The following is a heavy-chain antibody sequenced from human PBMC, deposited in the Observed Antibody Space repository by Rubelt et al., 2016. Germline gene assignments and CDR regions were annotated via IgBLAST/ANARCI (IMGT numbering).Heavy chain of an antibody. CDR3: ARGPTSGTRFADLDLDY. V-gene: IGHV3-23*01. CDR1: GFTFSNYA. CDR2: ITISGGST. D-gene: IGHD3-10*01. J-gene: IGHJ4*02. Sequence: GGSLRLSCAASGFTFSNYAMSWVRQAPGKGLEWVSTITISGGSTDYADSVKGRFTISRDNSKNTMYLQMNNLRGEDTAVFYCARGPTSGTRFADLDLDYWGQGTLVTVSS.